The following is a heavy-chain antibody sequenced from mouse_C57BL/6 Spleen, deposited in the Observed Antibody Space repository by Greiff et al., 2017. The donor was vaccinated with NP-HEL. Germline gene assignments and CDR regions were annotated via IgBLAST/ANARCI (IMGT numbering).Heavy chain of an antibody. Sequence: EVMLVESGGGLVKPGGSLKLSCAASGFTFSSYTMSWVRQTPEKRLEWVATISGGGGNTYYPDSVKGRFTISSDNAKNTLYLQMSSLRSEDTALYYCARWRDGYLAWFAYWGQGTLVTVSA. CDR2: ISGGGGNT. J-gene: IGHJ3*01. D-gene: IGHD2-3*01. CDR3: ARWRDGYLAWFAY. V-gene: IGHV5-9*01. CDR1: GFTFSSYT.